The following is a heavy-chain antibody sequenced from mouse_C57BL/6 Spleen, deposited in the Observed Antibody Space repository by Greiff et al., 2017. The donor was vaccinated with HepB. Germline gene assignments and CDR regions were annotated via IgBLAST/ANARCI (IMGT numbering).Heavy chain of an antibody. Sequence: VQLKESGPGLVKPSQSLSLTCSVTGYSITSGYYWNWIRQFPGNKLEWMGYISYDGSNNYNPSLKNRISITRDTSKNQFFLKLNSVTTEDTATYYCARAPNWNYFDYWGQGTTLTVSS. CDR2: ISYDGSN. D-gene: IGHD4-1*01. CDR3: ARAPNWNYFDY. CDR1: GYSITSGYY. V-gene: IGHV3-6*01. J-gene: IGHJ2*01.